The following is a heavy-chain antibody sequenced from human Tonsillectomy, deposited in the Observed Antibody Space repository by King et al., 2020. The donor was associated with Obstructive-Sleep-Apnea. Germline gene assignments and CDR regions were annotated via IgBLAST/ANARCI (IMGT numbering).Heavy chain of an antibody. J-gene: IGHJ6*02. Sequence: VPLVASGGGLVPPGGSLSLSCAASGFPFRSSALTWVRPAPGKGLEWVSALRGRGGSTYSAASVPGRFTLSRDPSKNTLYLQMNSLRAEDTAVYYCAKEGSSSWYSGYYGMDVWGQGTTVTGS. CDR1: GFPFRSSA. CDR2: LRGRGGST. V-gene: IGHV3-23*04. D-gene: IGHD6-13*01. CDR3: AKEGSSSWYSGYYGMDV.